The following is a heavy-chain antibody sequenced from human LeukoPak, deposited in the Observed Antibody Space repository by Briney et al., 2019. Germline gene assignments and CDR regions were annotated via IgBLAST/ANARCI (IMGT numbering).Heavy chain of an antibody. Sequence: GGSLRLSCAASGFTFSSYGMHWVRQAPGKGLEWVAVIWYDGSNKYYADSVKGRFTISRDNSKNTLYLQMNSLRAEDTAVYYCAKDLGDGYNLYTFDYWGQGTLVTVSS. D-gene: IGHD5-24*01. V-gene: IGHV3-30*02. CDR3: AKDLGDGYNLYTFDY. CDR1: GFTFSSYG. CDR2: IWYDGSNK. J-gene: IGHJ4*02.